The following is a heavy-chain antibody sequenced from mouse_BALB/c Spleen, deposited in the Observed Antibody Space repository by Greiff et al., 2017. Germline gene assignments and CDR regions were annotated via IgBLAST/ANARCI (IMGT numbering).Heavy chain of an antibody. CDR2: INPNNGGT. J-gene: IGHJ1*01. CDR3: ARRYGNYGDWYFDV. Sequence: VQLKESGPELVKPGASVKIPCKASGYTFTDYNMDWVKQSHGKSLEWIGDINPNNGGTIYNQKFKGKATLTVDKSSSTAYMELRSLTSEDTAVYYCARRYGNYGDWYFDVWGAGTTVTVSS. D-gene: IGHD2-1*01. CDR1: GYTFTDYN. V-gene: IGHV1-18*01.